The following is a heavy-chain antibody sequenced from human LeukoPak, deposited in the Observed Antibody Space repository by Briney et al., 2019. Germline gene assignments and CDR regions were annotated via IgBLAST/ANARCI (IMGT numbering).Heavy chain of an antibody. D-gene: IGHD1-7*01. J-gene: IGHJ4*02. V-gene: IGHV3-7*01. Sequence: GGSLRLSCAASGFTFSSSWMTWVRQTPGKGLEWVANIKYDSSQKDYVDSVRGRFTISRDNAKNALYLQMNTLRVEDTAMYYCTRNREWNLWDCWGQGTLVTVSS. CDR3: TRNREWNLWDC. CDR2: IKYDSSQK. CDR1: GFTFSSSW.